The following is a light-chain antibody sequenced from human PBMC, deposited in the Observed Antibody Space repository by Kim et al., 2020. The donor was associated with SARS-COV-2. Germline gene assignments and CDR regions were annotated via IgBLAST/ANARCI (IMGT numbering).Light chain of an antibody. V-gene: IGLV3-19*01. CDR3: NSRGNSGNHVV. CDR1: SRRSYY. Sequence: ALVQTIRMTCRRDSRRSYYASWYHQKPRQAPVLVLYCNNNQPTAIPDRFSGSCSGDTASLTITGAHAEDEADYYCNSRGNSGNHVVFGGGTQLTVL. J-gene: IGLJ2*01. CDR2: CNN.